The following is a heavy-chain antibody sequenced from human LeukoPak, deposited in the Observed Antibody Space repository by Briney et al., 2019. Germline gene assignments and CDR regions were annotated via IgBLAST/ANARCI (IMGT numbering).Heavy chain of an antibody. D-gene: IGHD3-10*01. Sequence: SETLSLTCTVSGGSISSSSYYWAWIRQPPGKGLEYIGSYSGSTYYNPSLKSRVTISVDTSKKQFSLKLSFVTAADTAVYYCARSSYGAGSKPYWVDYWGQGTLVTVSS. CDR3: ARSSYGAGSKPYWVDY. CDR1: GGSISSSSYY. V-gene: IGHV4-39*01. J-gene: IGHJ4*02. CDR2: YSGST.